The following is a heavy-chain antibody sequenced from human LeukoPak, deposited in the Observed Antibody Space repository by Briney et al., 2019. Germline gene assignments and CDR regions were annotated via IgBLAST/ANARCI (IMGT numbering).Heavy chain of an antibody. CDR3: AKSGAARFDY. V-gene: IGHV3-48*03. Sequence: GSLRLSCAASGFTFSSYEMNWVRQAPGKGLEWVSYISSSGSTKYYADSVKGRFTISRDNSKNTLYLQMNSLRAEDTAVYYCAKSGAARFDYWGQGTLVTVSS. J-gene: IGHJ4*02. D-gene: IGHD6-6*01. CDR2: ISSSGSTK. CDR1: GFTFSSYE.